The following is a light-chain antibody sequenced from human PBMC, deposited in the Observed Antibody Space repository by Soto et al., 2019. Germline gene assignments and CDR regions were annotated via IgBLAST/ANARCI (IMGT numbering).Light chain of an antibody. CDR2: AAF. CDR1: QSISSY. CDR3: QQSYKTPWT. Sequence: DIQMTQSPSSLSASVGDRVTITCRASQSISSYLNWYQQKPGKAPKLLIYAAFSLQSGVPSRLSGIGSGIDFTLTISRLQPEDFATYYFQQSYKTPWTFGQGTEEEIK. J-gene: IGKJ1*01. V-gene: IGKV1-39*01.